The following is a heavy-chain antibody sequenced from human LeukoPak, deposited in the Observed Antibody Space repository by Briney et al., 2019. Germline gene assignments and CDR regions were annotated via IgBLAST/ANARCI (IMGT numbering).Heavy chain of an antibody. V-gene: IGHV1-69*13. J-gene: IGHJ4*02. Sequence: GASVKVSCKASGGTFGSYAISWVRQAPGQGLEWMGGIIPIFGTANYAQKFQGRVTITADESTSTAYMELSSLRSEDTAVYYCARERDYYDSMSYFDYWGQGTLVTVSS. D-gene: IGHD3-22*01. CDR3: ARERDYYDSMSYFDY. CDR2: IIPIFGTA. CDR1: GGTFGSYA.